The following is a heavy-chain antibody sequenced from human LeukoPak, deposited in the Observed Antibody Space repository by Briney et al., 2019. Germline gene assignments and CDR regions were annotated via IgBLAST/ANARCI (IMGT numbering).Heavy chain of an antibody. CDR1: GFTFSSYA. CDR2: LTDSGGTT. CDR3: AKKRDAFDI. V-gene: IGHV3-23*01. J-gene: IGHJ3*02. Sequence: GGSLRLSCVASGFTFSSYAMGWVRQAPGKRPEWVSSLTDSGGTTYYVDSVKGRFTISRDNSKNTLYLHMNSLRAEDTAMYYCAKKRDAFDIWGQGTVVAVSS. D-gene: IGHD5-24*01.